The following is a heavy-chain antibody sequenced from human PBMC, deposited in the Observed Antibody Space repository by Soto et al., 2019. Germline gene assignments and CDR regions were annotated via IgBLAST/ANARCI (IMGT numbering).Heavy chain of an antibody. CDR1: RRSISCYY. Sequence: PSSTLSLTCSVPRRSISCYYWSWIGQSPGKVLEWIGYIYYSGSTNYNPSLKSRFTISVDTSKNQFSLKLSSVIAADTAVYYCARDRGYSYVELGAFDIWGQGTMVT. D-gene: IGHD5-18*01. CDR3: ARDRGYSYVELGAFDI. CDR2: IYYSGST. V-gene: IGHV4-59*01. J-gene: IGHJ3*02.